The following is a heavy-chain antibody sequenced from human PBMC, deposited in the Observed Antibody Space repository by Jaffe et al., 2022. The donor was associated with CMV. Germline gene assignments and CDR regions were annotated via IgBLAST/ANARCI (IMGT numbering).Heavy chain of an antibody. CDR1: GFTFSNAW. Sequence: EVQLVESGGGLVKPGGSLRLSCAASGFTFSNAWMSWVRQAPGKGLEWVGRIKSKTDGGTTDYAAPVKGRFTISRDDSKNTLYLQMNSLKTEDTAVYYCTTGPDYDFWSGYYWAGGYWGQGTLVTVSS. D-gene: IGHD3-3*01. CDR3: TTGPDYDFWSGYYWAGGY. V-gene: IGHV3-15*01. CDR2: IKSKTDGGTT. J-gene: IGHJ4*02.